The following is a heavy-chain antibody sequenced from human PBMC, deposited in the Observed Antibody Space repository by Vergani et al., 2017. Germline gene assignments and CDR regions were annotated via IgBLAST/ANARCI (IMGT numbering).Heavy chain of an antibody. D-gene: IGHD2-15*01. CDR2: IHTSGST. CDR1: GGSINSHNYY. CDR3: ARGSCLGGSCYKPRFDY. J-gene: IGHJ4*02. Sequence: QVQLQESGPGLVKPPQTLSLTCTVSGGSINSHNYYWSWIRQPAGKGLEWIGRIHTSGSTNYNPSLKSRITMSEDTSKNQFSLNLTSVTAADTAVYFCARGSCLGGSCYKPRFDYWGQGILVTVSS. V-gene: IGHV4-61*02.